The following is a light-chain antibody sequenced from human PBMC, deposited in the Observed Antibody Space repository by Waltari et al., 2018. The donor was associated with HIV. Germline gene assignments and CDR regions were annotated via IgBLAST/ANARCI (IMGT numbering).Light chain of an antibody. J-gene: IGLJ2*01. CDR2: DVS. CDR3: SSFTTSITVV. CDR1: SSDVGNYNE. V-gene: IGLV2-18*02. Sequence: QSALTQPPSVSGSLGQSVTISCTGTSSDVGNYNEVSWYQQSPGTAPKLRIYDVSNRPAGVPERFSGSKSGSTASLTISGLQSEDEAEYYCSSFTTSITVVFGGGTKLTVL.